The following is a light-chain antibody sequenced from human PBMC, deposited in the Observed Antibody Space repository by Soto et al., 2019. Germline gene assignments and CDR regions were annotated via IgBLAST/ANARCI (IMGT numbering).Light chain of an antibody. CDR3: QSYDSSLSGWL. CDR1: SSNIGAGYD. Sequence: QSVLTQPPSVSGAPGQRVTISCTGSSSNIGAGYDVHWYQQLPGTGPKLLIFGNSNRPSGVPDRFSGSKSGSSASLAITGLQAEDEADYYCQSYDSSLSGWLFGGGTKLTVL. V-gene: IGLV1-40*01. J-gene: IGLJ2*01. CDR2: GNS.